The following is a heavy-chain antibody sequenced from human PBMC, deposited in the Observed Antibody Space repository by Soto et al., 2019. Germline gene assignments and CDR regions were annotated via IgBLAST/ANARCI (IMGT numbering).Heavy chain of an antibody. Sequence: PGGSLRLSCAASGFTFSTYSMNWVRQAPGKGLEWVSYISSTGNTIYYPDSVKGRFTISRDTAKKSLYLQMNSLRAEDTAVYYCARVPPGGYSGYDSAFDIWGQGTMVTVSS. J-gene: IGHJ3*02. CDR2: ISSTGNTI. D-gene: IGHD5-12*01. V-gene: IGHV3-48*01. CDR1: GFTFSTYS. CDR3: ARVPPGGYSGYDSAFDI.